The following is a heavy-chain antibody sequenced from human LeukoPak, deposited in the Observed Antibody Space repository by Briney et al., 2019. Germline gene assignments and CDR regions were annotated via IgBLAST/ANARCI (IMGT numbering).Heavy chain of an antibody. CDR2: IQYDGSNK. Sequence: PGGSLRLSCAVSGFTFSSYDMHWVRQAPGKGLEWVTFIQYDGSNKYYADSVKGRFTISRDNSKNTLYLQMNSLRAEDTAVYYCARDNSVGDTAWWFDPWGQGTLVTVSS. V-gene: IGHV3-30*02. CDR3: ARDNSVGDTAWWFDP. D-gene: IGHD1-26*01. J-gene: IGHJ5*02. CDR1: GFTFSSYD.